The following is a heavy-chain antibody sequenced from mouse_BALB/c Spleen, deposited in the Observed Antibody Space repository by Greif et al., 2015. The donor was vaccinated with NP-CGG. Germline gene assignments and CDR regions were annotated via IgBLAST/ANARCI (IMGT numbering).Heavy chain of an antibody. CDR3: TRTPIRGGYAMDY. J-gene: IGHJ4*01. Sequence: QVQLQQSGAELVRPGASVKLSCKSSGYTFTSYWINWVKQRPGQGLEWIGNIYPSDSYTNYNQKFKDKATLTVDKSSSAAYMQISSPTSEDSAVYYCTRTPIRGGYAMDYWGQGTSVTVSS. CDR2: IYPSDSYT. V-gene: IGHV1-69*02. CDR1: GYTFTSYW.